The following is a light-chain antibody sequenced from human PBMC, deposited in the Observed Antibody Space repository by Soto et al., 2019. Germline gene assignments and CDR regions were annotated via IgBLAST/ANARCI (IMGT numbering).Light chain of an antibody. CDR2: GAS. CDR3: QQYHNWCPWT. CDR1: QSVSSN. J-gene: IGKJ1*01. Sequence: EIVMTQSPATLSVSPGERATLSCRASQSVSSNLAWYQQKPGQAPRLLIYGASTRATGIPARFSGSGSGTECTLTSSSRQADDFVVYYCQQYHNWCPWTFGQGTKVEIK. V-gene: IGKV3-15*01.